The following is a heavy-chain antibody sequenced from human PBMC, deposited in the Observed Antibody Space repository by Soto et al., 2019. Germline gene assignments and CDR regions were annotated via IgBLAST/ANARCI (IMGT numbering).Heavy chain of an antibody. CDR3: ARDGVGATTYFGYFDY. CDR1: GFTFSGYG. J-gene: IGHJ4*02. Sequence: QVQLVESGGGVVQPGRSLRLSCGASGFTFSGYGMHWVRQAPGKGLDWVAVVRYDGSNIYYADSVKGRFTISRDNSKNTLYRQMNSLRAEDTAVYYCARDGVGATTYFGYFDYWGQGTLVTVSS. V-gene: IGHV3-33*01. CDR2: VRYDGSNI. D-gene: IGHD1-26*01.